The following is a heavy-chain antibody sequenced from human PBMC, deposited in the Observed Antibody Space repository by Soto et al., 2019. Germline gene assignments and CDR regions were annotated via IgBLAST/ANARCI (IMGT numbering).Heavy chain of an antibody. CDR1: GFTFSSYD. CDR3: AKVMIVVAFNSFEY. CDR2: ISGSGGST. V-gene: IGHV3-23*01. J-gene: IGHJ4*02. D-gene: IGHD3-22*01. Sequence: GWSLRLSCAASGFTFSSYDMSLVRQAPGKGLEWGSAISGSGGSTYYADSVKGRFTIYRDNSKNTLYLQMNSLRAEDTAVYYCAKVMIVVAFNSFEYWGQGTLLTVXS.